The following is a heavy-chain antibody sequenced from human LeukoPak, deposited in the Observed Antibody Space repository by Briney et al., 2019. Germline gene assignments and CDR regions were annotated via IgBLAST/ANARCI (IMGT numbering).Heavy chain of an antibody. CDR3: ASSGRLYCSGGSCYKEQNWFDP. J-gene: IGHJ5*02. V-gene: IGHV4-59*08. Sequence: SSETLSLTCTVSGGSISSYYWSWIRQPPGKGLEWIGYIYYSGSTNYNPSLKSRVTISVDTSKNQFSLKLSSVTAADTAVYYCASSGRLYCSGGSCYKEQNWFDPWGQGTLVTVSS. D-gene: IGHD2-15*01. CDR1: GGSISSYY. CDR2: IYYSGST.